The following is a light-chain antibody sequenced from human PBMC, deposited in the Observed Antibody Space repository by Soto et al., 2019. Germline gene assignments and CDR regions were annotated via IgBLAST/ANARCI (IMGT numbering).Light chain of an antibody. CDR3: QQYNNWPPIT. CDR1: QSVRSN. Sequence: EVVMTHTPATLSGSPCESVTLSFSASQSVRSNLAWYQQKPGQSPRLLIYGASTRATGIPARFSGSGSGTEFTLTISSLQSEDFAVYYCQQYNNWPPITFGQGTRLEIK. V-gene: IGKV3-15*01. J-gene: IGKJ5*01. CDR2: GAS.